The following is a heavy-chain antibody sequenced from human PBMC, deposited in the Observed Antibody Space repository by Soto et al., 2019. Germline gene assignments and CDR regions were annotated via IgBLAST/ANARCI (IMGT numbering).Heavy chain of an antibody. D-gene: IGHD4-17*01. CDR3: VSPPDSGGNTNLTR. Sequence: EAQLVESGGGLVQPGGSLRLSCAASGFSFSRYWMTWVRQAPGKGLEWVANIKDDGSAKYYVDSVRGRFTIPRDNAKKSMFLQKNRPRAEDSALFFWVSPPDSGGNTNLTRWGQGTLVTVSS. CDR1: GFSFSRYW. CDR2: IKDDGSAK. J-gene: IGHJ4*02. V-gene: IGHV3-7*05.